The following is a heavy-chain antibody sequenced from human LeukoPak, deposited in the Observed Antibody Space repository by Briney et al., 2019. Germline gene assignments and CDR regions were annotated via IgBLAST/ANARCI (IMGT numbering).Heavy chain of an antibody. Sequence: GGSLRLSCAASGFTFSSYAMSWVRQAPGKGLEWVSAISGSGGSTYYADSVKGRLTISRDNSKNTLYLQMNNLRAEDTAVYYCAKEWDSSSWVDYWGQGTLVTVSS. J-gene: IGHJ4*02. CDR2: ISGSGGST. CDR1: GFTFSSYA. D-gene: IGHD6-13*01. CDR3: AKEWDSSSWVDY. V-gene: IGHV3-23*01.